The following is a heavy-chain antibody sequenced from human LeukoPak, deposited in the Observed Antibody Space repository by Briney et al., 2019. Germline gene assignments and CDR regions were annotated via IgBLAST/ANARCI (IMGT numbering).Heavy chain of an antibody. V-gene: IGHV3-23*01. CDR1: GFTFSSYA. CDR2: ISGSGGST. CDR3: AKDQVNSGSYYSDY. D-gene: IGHD3-10*01. Sequence: GGSLRLSCAASGFTFSSYAMSWVRQAPGKGLEWVSAISGSGGSTYYADSVKGRFTISRDNSKNTLYLQMNSLRTEDTAVYYCAKDQVNSGSYYSDYWGQGTLVTVSS. J-gene: IGHJ4*02.